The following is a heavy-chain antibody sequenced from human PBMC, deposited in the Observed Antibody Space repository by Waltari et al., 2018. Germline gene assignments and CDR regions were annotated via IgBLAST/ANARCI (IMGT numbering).Heavy chain of an antibody. CDR1: GGSISSSSYY. Sequence: QLQLQESGPGLVKPSETLSLTCTVSGGSISSSSYYWGWIRQPPGKGLEWIGSIYSSGSTYDNPTLKSRVTISVDTSKNQFSLKLGSVTAADTAVYYCAGLWGASYYYYMDVWGKGTTVTVSS. CDR3: AGLWGASYYYYMDV. J-gene: IGHJ6*03. CDR2: IYSSGST. V-gene: IGHV4-39*01. D-gene: IGHD3-16*01.